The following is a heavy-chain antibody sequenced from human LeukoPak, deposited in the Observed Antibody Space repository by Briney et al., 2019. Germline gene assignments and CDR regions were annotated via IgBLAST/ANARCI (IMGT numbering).Heavy chain of an antibody. Sequence: SGGSLRLSCEASGFTFSRYWMSWVRQAPGKGLEWVANIKKDGSEKYYVDSVKGRFTIFRDNAKNSLYLQMNSLRAEDTAVYYCAKGPQYYDSSGYYPHAFDIWGQGTMVTVSS. CDR2: IKKDGSEK. J-gene: IGHJ3*02. CDR1: GFTFSRYW. D-gene: IGHD3-22*01. V-gene: IGHV3-7*02. CDR3: AKGPQYYDSSGYYPHAFDI.